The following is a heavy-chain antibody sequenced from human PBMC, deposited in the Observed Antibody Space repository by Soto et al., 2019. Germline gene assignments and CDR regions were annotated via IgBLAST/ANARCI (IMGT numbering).Heavy chain of an antibody. CDR3: AKDLAGEQLSCMAV. CDR1: GFTFSSYA. Sequence: GGSLRLSCAASGFTFSSYAMSWVRQAPGKGLEWVSAISGSGGSSYYADSVKGRFTISRDNSKNTLYLQMNSLRAEDTAVYYCAKDLAGEQLSCMAVGGKGTTAPVS. V-gene: IGHV3-23*01. J-gene: IGHJ6*03. D-gene: IGHD2-15*01. CDR2: ISGSGGSS.